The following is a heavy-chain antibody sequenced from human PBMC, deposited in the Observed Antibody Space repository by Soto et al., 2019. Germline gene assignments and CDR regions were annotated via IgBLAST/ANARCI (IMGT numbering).Heavy chain of an antibody. CDR2: ISYDGSNK. V-gene: IGHV3-30-3*01. Sequence: QVQLVESGGGVVQPGRSLRLSCAASGFTFSSYAMHWVRQAPGKGLEWVGVISYDGSNKYYADSVKGRFTISRDNSKNTLYLQMNTLRAEDKAVYYCARDRDSSGWYVLDYWGQGTLVTVSS. D-gene: IGHD6-19*01. J-gene: IGHJ4*02. CDR3: ARDRDSSGWYVLDY. CDR1: GFTFSSYA.